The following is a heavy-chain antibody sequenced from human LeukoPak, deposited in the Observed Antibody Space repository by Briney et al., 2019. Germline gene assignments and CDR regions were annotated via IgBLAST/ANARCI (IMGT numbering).Heavy chain of an antibody. J-gene: IGHJ4*02. D-gene: IGHD1-26*01. CDR2: IYYSGAT. V-gene: IGHV4-59*01. CDR1: GGSISSYY. Sequence: SETLSLTCTVSGGSISSYYWSWIRQPPGKGLEWIGYIYYSGATKYNPSLRSRVTISADTSKDQFSMRFTSVTAPDTAVHDRAKGGSYYDYWGQGTLVTVSS. CDR3: AKGGSYYDY.